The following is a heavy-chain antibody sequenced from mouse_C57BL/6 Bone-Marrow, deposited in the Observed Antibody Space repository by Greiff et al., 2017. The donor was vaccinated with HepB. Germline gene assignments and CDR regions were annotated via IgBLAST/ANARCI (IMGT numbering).Heavy chain of an antibody. J-gene: IGHJ4*01. CDR1: GFTFSDYY. CDR3: ARQGHYYAMDY. Sequence: EVQGVESGGGLVQPGGSLKLSCAASGFTFSDYYMYWVRQTPEKRLEWVAYISNGGGSTYYPDTVKGRFTISRDNAKNTLYLQMSRLKSEDTAMYYCARQGHYYAMDYWGQGTSVTVSS. V-gene: IGHV5-12*01. CDR2: ISNGGGST.